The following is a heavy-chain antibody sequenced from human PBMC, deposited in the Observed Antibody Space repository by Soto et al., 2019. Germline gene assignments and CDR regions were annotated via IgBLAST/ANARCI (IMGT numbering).Heavy chain of an antibody. CDR1: GFTFSSYA. V-gene: IGHV3-23*01. CDR2: ISGSGGST. D-gene: IGHD4-17*01. Sequence: PGGSLRLSCAASGFTFSSYAMSWVRQAPGKGLEWVSAISGSGGSTYYADSVKGRFTISRDNSKNTLYLQMNSLRAEDTAVYYCAKDPGIDYGDIVGAFDIWGQGTMVTVSS. CDR3: AKDPGIDYGDIVGAFDI. J-gene: IGHJ3*02.